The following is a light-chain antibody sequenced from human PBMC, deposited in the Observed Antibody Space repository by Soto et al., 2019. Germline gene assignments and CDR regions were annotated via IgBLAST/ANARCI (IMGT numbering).Light chain of an antibody. CDR3: MQGKYWPPIT. J-gene: IGKJ5*01. CDR2: RAS. Sequence: DVVMTQSSLSLPVTLGQPASISCRSSQSLVYSDGNSYLSWFQQRPGQSPRRLIYRASNRDSGVPDRFSGSGSGTDFTLKISRVEVEDVGVYYCMQGKYWPPITFGQGTRLEIK. CDR1: QSLVYSDGNSY. V-gene: IGKV2-30*01.